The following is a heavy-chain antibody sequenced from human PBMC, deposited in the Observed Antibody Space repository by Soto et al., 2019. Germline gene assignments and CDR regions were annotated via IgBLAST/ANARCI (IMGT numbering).Heavy chain of an antibody. J-gene: IGHJ4*02. CDR1: GFTFTRYS. V-gene: IGHV3-21*06. Sequence: GGSLRLSCAASGFTFTRYSMNWVRQAPGKGLEWVSSISSTTNYIYYGDSMKGRFTISRDNAKNSLYLEMNSLRAEDTAVYYCARESEDLTSNFDYWGQGTLVTFSS. CDR3: ARESEDLTSNFDY. CDR2: ISSTTNYI.